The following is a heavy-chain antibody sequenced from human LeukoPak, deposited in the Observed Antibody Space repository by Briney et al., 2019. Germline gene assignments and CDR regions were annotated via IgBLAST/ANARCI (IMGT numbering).Heavy chain of an antibody. D-gene: IGHD3-9*01. J-gene: IGHJ4*02. CDR3: QKPAYDILTGYQSDY. V-gene: IGHV4-39*01. Sequence: KPSETLSLTCTVSGGSISSSRYYWGWIRQPPGKGLEWNGSIYYSGSTYYNPSLKSRVTISVDTSKNQFSLKLSSVTAADTAVFFRQKPAYDILTGYQSDYWGQGTLVTVSS. CDR1: GGSISSSRYY. CDR2: IYYSGST.